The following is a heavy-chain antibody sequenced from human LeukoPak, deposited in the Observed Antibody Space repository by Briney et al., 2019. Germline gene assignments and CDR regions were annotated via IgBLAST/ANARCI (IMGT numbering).Heavy chain of an antibody. D-gene: IGHD6-13*01. CDR1: GFTFSNYA. V-gene: IGHV3-23*01. J-gene: IGHJ4*02. CDR3: AVQRTLWQQVLDH. Sequence: GGSLRLSCAASGFTFSNYALNWVRQAPGKGLEWVSAIGGNGGSTYYADSVKGRFTISRDNSKNTLYLQMNSLRAEDTAVYYCAVQRTLWQQVLDHWGQGVLVTVSS. CDR2: IGGNGGST.